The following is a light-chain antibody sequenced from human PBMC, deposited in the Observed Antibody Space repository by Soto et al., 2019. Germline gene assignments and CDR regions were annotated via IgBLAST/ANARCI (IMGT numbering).Light chain of an antibody. Sequence: DIQMTQSPSTLSASVGDRVTITCRASQSISSWLAWYQQKPGKAPKLLIYDASSLESGVPSRFSGSGSGTGFTLTISSLQPDDFATYYCQQYNSYSMTFGQGTKVDI. CDR3: QQYNSYSMT. CDR1: QSISSW. V-gene: IGKV1-5*01. J-gene: IGKJ1*01. CDR2: DAS.